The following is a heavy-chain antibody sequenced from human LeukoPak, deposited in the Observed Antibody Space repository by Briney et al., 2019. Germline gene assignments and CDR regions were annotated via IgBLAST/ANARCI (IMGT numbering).Heavy chain of an antibody. CDR2: ISYDGSNK. CDR1: GFTFSSYA. V-gene: IGHV3-30*18. CDR3: AKGAWYYDSSGPDAFDI. D-gene: IGHD3-22*01. Sequence: GGSLRLSCAASGFTFSSYAMSWVRQAPGKGLEWVAVISYDGSNKYYADSVKGRFTISRDNSKNTLYLQMNSLRAEDTAVYYCAKGAWYYDSSGPDAFDIWGQGTMVTVSS. J-gene: IGHJ3*02.